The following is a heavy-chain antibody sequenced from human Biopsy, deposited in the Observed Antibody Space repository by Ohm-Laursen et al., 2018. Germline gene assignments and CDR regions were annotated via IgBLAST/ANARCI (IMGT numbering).Heavy chain of an antibody. CDR1: DGSINSYY. J-gene: IGHJ4*02. CDR2: IYYSGST. CDR3: ARGRRTSGWPYFDN. D-gene: IGHD6-19*01. Sequence: SDTLSLTCTVSDGSINSYYWNWIRQPPGKRLEWIGNIYYSGSTNFNPSLKSRVTISVDTSKNQFSLKLSSVTAADTAVYYCARGRRTSGWPYFDNWGQGALVIVSP. V-gene: IGHV4-59*07.